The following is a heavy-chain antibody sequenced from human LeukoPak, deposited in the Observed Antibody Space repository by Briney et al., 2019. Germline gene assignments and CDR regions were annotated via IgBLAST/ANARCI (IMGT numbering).Heavy chain of an antibody. CDR2: INYGGTA. D-gene: IGHD2-21*02. CDR1: GASFRDDF. Sequence: SETLHLTCGVHGASFRDDFWGWIRQAPGKGLEWIGEINYGGTANYNPSLMSRVTVSAARSKNQFSLMMRSVTAAATATYYCARFSTITPGDWGDAFDFWGQGTMVSISA. J-gene: IGHJ3*01. CDR3: ARFSTITPGDWGDAFDF. V-gene: IGHV4-34*01.